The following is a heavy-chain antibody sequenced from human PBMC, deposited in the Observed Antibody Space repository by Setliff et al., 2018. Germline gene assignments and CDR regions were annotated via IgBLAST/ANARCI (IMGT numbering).Heavy chain of an antibody. V-gene: IGHV4-38-2*01. D-gene: IGHD6-19*01. CDR1: VYSIGRDCH. CDR3: ARHRAVAGAYYFDF. Sequence: SETLSLTCAVSVYSIGRDCHWGWIRQPPGKGLEWIGSIYYSGNTYYNASLKGRVTISGDTSKNQFSLKLTAVTAADTAVYYCARHRAVAGAYYFDFWGQGTLVTVSS. J-gene: IGHJ4*02. CDR2: IYYSGNT.